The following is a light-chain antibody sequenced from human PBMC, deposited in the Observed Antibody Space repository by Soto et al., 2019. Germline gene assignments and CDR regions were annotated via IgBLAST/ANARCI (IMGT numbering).Light chain of an antibody. Sequence: LTQSPSSLSASVGESVTITCRASQSVSSYLAWYQQKPGQAPRLLIYDASNRATGIPARFSGSGSGTDFTLTISSLEPEDFAVYYCQQRSNWPRTFCQGTKVDIK. J-gene: IGKJ1*01. CDR2: DAS. CDR1: QSVSSY. V-gene: IGKV3-11*01. CDR3: QQRSNWPRT.